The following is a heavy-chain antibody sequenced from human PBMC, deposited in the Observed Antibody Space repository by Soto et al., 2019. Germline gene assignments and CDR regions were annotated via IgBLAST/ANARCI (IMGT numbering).Heavy chain of an antibody. CDR1: GFSFSAYN. Sequence: GGSLRLSFIGSGFSFSAYNMNWVRQAPGKGLEGVASIKFGSSRIYHPYSMKGRFTISRDDARNSVYLQINSLRAEDTALYFCVRSPKIGVRGAXWGRGTQVTVSX. V-gene: IGHV3-21*01. J-gene: IGHJ1*01. D-gene: IGHD3-16*01. CDR3: VRSPKIGVRGAX. CDR2: IKFGSSRI.